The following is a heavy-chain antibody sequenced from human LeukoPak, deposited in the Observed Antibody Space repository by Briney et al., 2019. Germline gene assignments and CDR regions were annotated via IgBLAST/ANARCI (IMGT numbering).Heavy chain of an antibody. D-gene: IGHD1-26*01. CDR3: ARERGRLDY. V-gene: IGHV4-59*08. CDR2: IYYSGST. J-gene: IGHJ4*02. Sequence: PSETLSLTCTVSGGSISSYYWSWIRQPPGKGLEWIGYIYYSGSTNYNPSLKSRVTISVDTSKNQFSLKLSSVTAADTAVYYCARERGRLDYWGQGTLVTVSS. CDR1: GGSISSYY.